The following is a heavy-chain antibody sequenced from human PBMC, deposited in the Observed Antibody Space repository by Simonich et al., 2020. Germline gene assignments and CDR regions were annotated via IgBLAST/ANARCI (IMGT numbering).Heavy chain of an antibody. CDR1: GFTFSSYA. V-gene: IGHV3-23*01. CDR3: AKRSGVSITGTFDY. Sequence: EVQLLESGGGLVQPGGSLRLSCAASGFTFSSYAMSWVRQAPGEGMEGVASIMGSGVSTYYADSVQGRVTISRDNSKNTLYLQMNSLRAEDTAVYYCAKRSGVSITGTFDYWGQGTLVTVSS. CDR2: IMGSGVST. J-gene: IGHJ4*02. D-gene: IGHD1-7*01.